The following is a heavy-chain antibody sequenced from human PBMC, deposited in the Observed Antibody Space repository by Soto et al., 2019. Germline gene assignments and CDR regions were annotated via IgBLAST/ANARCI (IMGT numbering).Heavy chain of an antibody. D-gene: IGHD3-10*01. CDR3: ARVRTTRGWFDP. CDR2: IYYSGST. Sequence: PSETMSLTSTVSGGTISSDYWSWIRQPPGKGLEWIGYIYYSGSTNYNPSLKSRVTISVDTSKNQFSLKLSSVTAADTAVYYCARVRTTRGWFDPWGQGTLVTVSS. V-gene: IGHV4-59*01. CDR1: GGTISSDY. J-gene: IGHJ5*02.